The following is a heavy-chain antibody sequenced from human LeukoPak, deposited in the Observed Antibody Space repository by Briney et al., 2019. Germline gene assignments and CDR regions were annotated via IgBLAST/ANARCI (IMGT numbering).Heavy chain of an antibody. V-gene: IGHV5-51*01. Sequence: GESLKISCKGSGHSFTSYWIGWVRQMPGKGLEWMGIIYPGDSDTRYSPSFQGQVTISADKSISTAYLQWSSLKASDTAMYYCARHKYYYDSSGYYGMDVWGQGTTVTVSS. J-gene: IGHJ6*02. CDR2: IYPGDSDT. D-gene: IGHD3-22*01. CDR1: GHSFTSYW. CDR3: ARHKYYYDSSGYYGMDV.